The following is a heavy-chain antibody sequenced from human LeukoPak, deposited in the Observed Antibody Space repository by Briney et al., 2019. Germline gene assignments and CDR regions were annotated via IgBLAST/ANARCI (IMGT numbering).Heavy chain of an antibody. CDR1: GYTFTSYG. Sequence: ASVKVSCKASGYTFTSYGISWVRQAPGQGLEWMGWISAYNGNTNYAQKLQGRVTMTTDTSTSTAYMELRSLRSDDTAVYYCARDREVSGYYYDPYYFDYWGQGTLVTVSS. J-gene: IGHJ4*02. D-gene: IGHD3-22*01. CDR2: ISAYNGNT. CDR3: ARDREVSGYYYDPYYFDY. V-gene: IGHV1-18*01.